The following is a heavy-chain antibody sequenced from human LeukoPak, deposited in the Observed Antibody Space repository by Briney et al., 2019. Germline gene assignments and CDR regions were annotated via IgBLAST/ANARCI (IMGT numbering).Heavy chain of an antibody. CDR1: GGSISSSSYY. J-gene: IGHJ6*03. D-gene: IGHD5-18*01. CDR2: IYYSGST. Sequence: SQTLSLTCTVSGGSISSSSYYWGWIRQPPGKGLEWFGSIYYSGSTYYNPSLKSRVTISVDTSKNQLSLKLSSVTAADTAVYYCARRLQLWLAYYYMDVWGKGTTVTVSS. V-gene: IGHV4-39*07. CDR3: ARRLQLWLAYYYMDV.